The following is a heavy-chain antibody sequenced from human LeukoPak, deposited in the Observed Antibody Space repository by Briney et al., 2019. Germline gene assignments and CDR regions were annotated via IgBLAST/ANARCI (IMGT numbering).Heavy chain of an antibody. CDR2: IIPIFGTA. CDR1: GYTFTSYY. D-gene: IGHD3-10*01. J-gene: IGHJ5*02. CDR3: ARDGRNYYGSGSYYFRDANWFDP. V-gene: IGHV1-69*13. Sequence: ASVKVSCKASGYTFTSYYIHWVRQAPGQGLEWMGGIIPIFGTANYAQKFQGRVTITADESTSTAYMELSSLRSEDTAVYYCARDGRNYYGSGSYYFRDANWFDPWGQGTLVTVSS.